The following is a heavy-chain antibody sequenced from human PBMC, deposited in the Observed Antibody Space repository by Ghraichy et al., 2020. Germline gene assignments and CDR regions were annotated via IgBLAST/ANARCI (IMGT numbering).Heavy chain of an antibody. D-gene: IGHD2-2*01. CDR3: ARDNDCSSTSCYAPWFDP. J-gene: IGHJ5*02. V-gene: IGHV3-7*03. CDR2: IKQDGSEK. CDR1: GFTFSSYW. Sequence: GESLNISCAASGFTFSSYWMSWVRQAPGKGLEWVANIKQDGSEKYYVDSVKGRFTNSRDNAKNSLYLQMNSLRAEDTAVYYCARDNDCSSTSCYAPWFDPWGQGTLVTVSS.